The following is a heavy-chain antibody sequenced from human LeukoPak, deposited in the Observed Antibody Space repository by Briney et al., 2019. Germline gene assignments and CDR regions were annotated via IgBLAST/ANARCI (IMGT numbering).Heavy chain of an antibody. CDR1: GFTFSSYA. CDR2: ISSNGGST. Sequence: PGGSLRLSCSASGFTFSSYAMHWVRQAPGKGLEYVSAISSNGGSTYYADSVKGRFTISRDNSKNTLYLQMSSLRSEDTAVYYCARAWGERRAAAVTWFDPWGQGTLVTVSS. V-gene: IGHV3-64*04. CDR3: ARAWGERRAAAVTWFDP. D-gene: IGHD6-13*01. J-gene: IGHJ5*02.